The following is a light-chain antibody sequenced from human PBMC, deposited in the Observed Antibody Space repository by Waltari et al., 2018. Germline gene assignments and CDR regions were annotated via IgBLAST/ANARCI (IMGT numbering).Light chain of an antibody. J-gene: IGLJ2*01. Sequence: SYEVTQPPSVSVSPGQTASITCSGDQLGNKYTCWYQQKPGQSPVLVIYQDNKRPSGIPGRFSGSNSGNTATLNISGTQAMDEADYYCQSWDTSTTKVVFGGGTKLTVL. V-gene: IGLV3-1*01. CDR3: QSWDTSTTKVV. CDR1: QLGNKY. CDR2: QDN.